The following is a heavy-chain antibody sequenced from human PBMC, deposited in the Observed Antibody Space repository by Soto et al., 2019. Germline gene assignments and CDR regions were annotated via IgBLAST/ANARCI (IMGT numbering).Heavy chain of an antibody. Sequence: PGESLKISCKGSGYSFTSYWIVWVRQMPGKGLEWMGIIYPGDSDTRYSPSFQGQVTISAGKSISTAYLQWSSLKASDTAMYYCARRVGDGLDAFDIWGQGTMVTVSS. CDR2: IYPGDSDT. CDR3: ARRVGDGLDAFDI. CDR1: GYSFTSYW. D-gene: IGHD1-26*01. V-gene: IGHV5-51*01. J-gene: IGHJ3*02.